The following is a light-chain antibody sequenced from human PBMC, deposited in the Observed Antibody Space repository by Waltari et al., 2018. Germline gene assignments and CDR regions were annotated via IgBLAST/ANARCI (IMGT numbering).Light chain of an antibody. CDR2: EGN. V-gene: IGLV2-23*01. CDR1: SSDVGTYNF. J-gene: IGLJ3*02. Sequence: QSALTHPASVSGSPGQSITISCTGTSSDVGTYNFSSWYQQNPGKAPKLMIYEGNKRPSGVSNRFSGSKAGNTASLTISGLQAEDEADYYCYSYAGSGTWVFGGGTKLTVL. CDR3: YSYAGSGTWV.